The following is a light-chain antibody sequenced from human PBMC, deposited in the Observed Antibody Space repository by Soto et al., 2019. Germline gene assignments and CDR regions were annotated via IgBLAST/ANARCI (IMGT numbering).Light chain of an antibody. J-gene: IGKJ1*01. CDR2: GSS. CDR3: QKYDLSPRT. CDR1: QSLNSFY. Sequence: EIVLTQSPGTLSLSPGERATLSCRASQSLNSFYLAWYQQKPGQAPRPLIYGSSNRATGIPDRFSGSGSGTDFTLTISRLDPEDFAVCYCQKYDLSPRTSVQGTKVDIK. V-gene: IGKV3-20*01.